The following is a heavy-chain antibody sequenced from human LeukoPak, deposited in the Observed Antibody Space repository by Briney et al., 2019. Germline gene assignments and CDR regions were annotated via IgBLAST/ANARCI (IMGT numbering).Heavy chain of an antibody. Sequence: PGRSLRLSCAASGSTFSSYGMHWVRQAPGKGLEWVAVIWYDGSNKYYADSVKGRFTISRDNSKNTLYLQMNSLRAEDTAVYYCARDRRGGGGSYFDYWGQGTLVTVSS. CDR2: IWYDGSNK. V-gene: IGHV3-33*01. J-gene: IGHJ4*02. CDR3: ARDRRGGGGSYFDY. D-gene: IGHD1-26*01. CDR1: GSTFSSYG.